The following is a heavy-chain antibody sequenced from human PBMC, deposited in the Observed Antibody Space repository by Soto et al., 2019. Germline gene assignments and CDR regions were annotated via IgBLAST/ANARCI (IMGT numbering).Heavy chain of an antibody. V-gene: IGHV4-4*02. D-gene: IGHD2-21*02. CDR2: IYHSGST. Sequence: SETLSLTCAVSGGSISSSNWWSWVRQPPGKGLEWIGEIYHSGSTNYNPSLKSRVTISVDKSKNQFSLKLSSVTAADTAVYYCARDWGGDCYNWFDPWGQGTLVTVSS. CDR1: GGSISSSNW. J-gene: IGHJ5*02. CDR3: ARDWGGDCYNWFDP.